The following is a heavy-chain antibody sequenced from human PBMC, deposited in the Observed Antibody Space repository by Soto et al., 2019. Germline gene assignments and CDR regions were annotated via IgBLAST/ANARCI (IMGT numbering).Heavy chain of an antibody. V-gene: IGHV1-2*02. J-gene: IGHJ4*02. D-gene: IGHD1-7*01. CDR3: ARDRRRMGTTLDLDY. CDR1: GYTFTGYY. CDR2: INPNSGGT. Sequence: GASVKVSCKASGYTFTGYYMHWVRQAPGQGLEWMGWINPNSGGTNYAQKFQGRVTMTRDTSISTAYMELSRLRSDDTAVYYCARDRRRMGTTLDLDYWGQGTLVTVSS.